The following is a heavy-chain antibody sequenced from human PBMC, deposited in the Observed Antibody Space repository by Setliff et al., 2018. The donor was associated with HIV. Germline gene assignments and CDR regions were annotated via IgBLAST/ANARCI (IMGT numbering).Heavy chain of an antibody. CDR2: ISDGGRS. J-gene: IGHJ5*02. CDR1: GGSFNGVY. D-gene: IGHD3-10*01. CDR3: ARTSGTDRLNWFDP. Sequence: PSETLSLTCAVSGGSFNGVYWTWVRQSPGKGLEWIGEISDGGRSDYNPSLKSRVTISVDTSKNQFSLKLRSVTAADTAVYYCARTSGTDRLNWFDPWGQGTLVTVSS. V-gene: IGHV4-34*01.